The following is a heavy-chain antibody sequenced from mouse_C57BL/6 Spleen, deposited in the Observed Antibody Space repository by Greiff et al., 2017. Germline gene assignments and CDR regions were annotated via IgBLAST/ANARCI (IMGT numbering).Heavy chain of an antibody. J-gene: IGHJ1*03. V-gene: IGHV7-3*01. Sequence: DVKLVESGGGLVQPGGSLSLSCAASGFTFTDYYMSWVRQPPGKALAWLGFIRNKANGYTTEYSASVKGRFTISRDNSQSILYLQMNALRAEDSATYYCARIPRSWYFDVWGTGTTVTVSS. CDR3: ARIPRSWYFDV. CDR2: IRNKANGYTT. D-gene: IGHD5-1-1*01. CDR1: GFTFTDYY.